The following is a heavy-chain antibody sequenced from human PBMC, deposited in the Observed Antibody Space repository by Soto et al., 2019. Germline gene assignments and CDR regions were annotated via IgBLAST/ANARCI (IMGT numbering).Heavy chain of an antibody. Sequence: LRLSCAASGFTFSSYGMHWVRQAPGKGLEWVAVISYDGSNKYYADSVKGRFTISRDNSKNTLYLQMNSLRAEDTAVYYCAKNAITMRAEGWFDPWGQGTLVTVSS. CDR1: GFTFSSYG. CDR3: AKNAITMRAEGWFDP. D-gene: IGHD3-22*01. J-gene: IGHJ5*02. V-gene: IGHV3-30*18. CDR2: ISYDGSNK.